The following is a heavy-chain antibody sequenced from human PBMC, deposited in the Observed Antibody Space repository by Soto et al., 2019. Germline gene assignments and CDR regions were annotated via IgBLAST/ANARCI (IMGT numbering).Heavy chain of an antibody. V-gene: IGHV3-7*01. Sequence: EVQLVESGGGLVQPGGSLRLSCAASGFTLSSSWMCWVRQAPGKGLEWVANIKQDGSEKYYVDSVKGRFTISRDNAKNSLYLQMNSLRAEDTAVYYCARVWSTNDYHYYYYMDVWGKGTTVTVSS. CDR1: GFTLSSSW. CDR2: IKQDGSEK. J-gene: IGHJ6*03. CDR3: ARVWSTNDYHYYYYMDV. D-gene: IGHD2-21*01.